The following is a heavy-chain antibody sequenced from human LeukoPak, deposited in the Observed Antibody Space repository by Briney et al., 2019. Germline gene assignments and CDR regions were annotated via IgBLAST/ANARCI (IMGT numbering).Heavy chain of an antibody. J-gene: IGHJ4*02. V-gene: IGHV1-18*01. Sequence: ASVKVSCKASGYTFTNYGISWVRQAPGQGLEWMGWISAYNGNTNYAQKLQGRVTMTTDTSTSTAYMELRSLRSDDTAVYYCARDEWAAAAGTGPDYWGQGTLVTVSS. CDR3: ARDEWAAAAGTGPDY. D-gene: IGHD6-13*01. CDR1: GYTFTNYG. CDR2: ISAYNGNT.